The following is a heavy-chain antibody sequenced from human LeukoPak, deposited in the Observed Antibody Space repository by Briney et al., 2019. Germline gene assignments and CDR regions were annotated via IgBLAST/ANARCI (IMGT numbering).Heavy chain of an antibody. J-gene: IGHJ6*03. CDR1: GGTFSSYA. CDR3: ARERARSYYYYMDV. V-gene: IGHV1-69*05. Sequence: SVKVSCKASGGTFSSYAISWVRQAPGQGLELMGRIIPIFGTANYAQKFQGRVTITTDESTSTAYMELSSLRSEDTAVYYCARERARSYYYYMDVWGKGTTVTVSS. CDR2: IIPIFGTA. D-gene: IGHD1-14*01.